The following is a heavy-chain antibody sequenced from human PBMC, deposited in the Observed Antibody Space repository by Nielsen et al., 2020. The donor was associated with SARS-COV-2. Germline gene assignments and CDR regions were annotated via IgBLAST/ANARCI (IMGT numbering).Heavy chain of an antibody. V-gene: IGHV4-61*08. CDR2: IYNGGS. CDR3: ASGHFAD. J-gene: IGHJ4*02. CDR1: GASVNYGDSS. Sequence: SETLSLTCTVSGASVNYGDSSWAWIRQPPGKGLEWIGYIYNGGSDYNPSLRSRFTISMDTSKNQVSLKLTSATAADTAVYFCASGHFADWGQGTLVIVPS. D-gene: IGHD3/OR15-3a*01.